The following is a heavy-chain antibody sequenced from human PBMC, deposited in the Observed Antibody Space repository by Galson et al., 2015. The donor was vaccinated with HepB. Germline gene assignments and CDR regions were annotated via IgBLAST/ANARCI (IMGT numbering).Heavy chain of an antibody. CDR1: GFTFSSYG. V-gene: IGHV3-30*18. CDR3: AKDQYYYDSSGYSPTCGMDV. CDR2: ISYDGSNK. Sequence: SLRLSCAASGFTFSSYGMHWVRQAPGKGLEWVAVISYDGSNKYYADSVKVRFNISRDNSKNTLYLQMNILRAEDTAVYYCAKDQYYYDSSGYSPTCGMDVWGQGTTVTVS. J-gene: IGHJ6*02. D-gene: IGHD3-22*01.